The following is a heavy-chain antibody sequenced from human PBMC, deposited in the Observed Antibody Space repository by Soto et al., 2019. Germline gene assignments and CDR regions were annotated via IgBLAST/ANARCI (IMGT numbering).Heavy chain of an antibody. Sequence: TLSLTCIVSGGPITSYYWSWIRQHPGKGLEWIGYIYYSGSTYYNPSLRSRVTISVDTSKNQFSLKLSSVTAADTAVYYCARAPVYCSSTSCYENWFDPWGQGTLVTVSS. V-gene: IGHV4-31*03. J-gene: IGHJ5*02. CDR3: ARAPVYCSSTSCYENWFDP. D-gene: IGHD2-2*01. CDR1: GGPITSYY. CDR2: IYYSGST.